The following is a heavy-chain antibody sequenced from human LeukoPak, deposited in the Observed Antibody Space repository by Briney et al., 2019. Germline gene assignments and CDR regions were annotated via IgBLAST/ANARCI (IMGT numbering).Heavy chain of an antibody. J-gene: IGHJ5*02. CDR3: AKDLKLLWFGESAPS. CDR2: ISGSGGST. CDR1: GFTFSSYA. D-gene: IGHD3-10*01. V-gene: IGHV3-23*01. Sequence: PGGSLRLSCAASGFTFSSYAVSWVRQAPGKGLEWVSAISGSGGSTYYADSVKGRFTISRDNSKNTLYLQMNSLRAEDTAVYYCAKDLKLLWFGESAPSWGQRTLVTVSS.